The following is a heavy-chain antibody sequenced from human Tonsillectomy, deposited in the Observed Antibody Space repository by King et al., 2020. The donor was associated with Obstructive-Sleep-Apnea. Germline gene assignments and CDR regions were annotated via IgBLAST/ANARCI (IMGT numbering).Heavy chain of an antibody. V-gene: IGHV5-51*01. Sequence: VQLVESGAEVKKPGESLKISCKTSGYSFTSYWIAWVRQMPGKGLEWMGNIYPGDSDTRNSPSFQGQVTISADKSISTAYLQWSSLKASDTAMYYCARSAYDSSCYYPYYFDYWGQGTLVTVSS. J-gene: IGHJ4*02. D-gene: IGHD3-22*01. CDR3: ARSAYDSSCYYPYYFDY. CDR1: GYSFTSYW. CDR2: IYPGDSDT.